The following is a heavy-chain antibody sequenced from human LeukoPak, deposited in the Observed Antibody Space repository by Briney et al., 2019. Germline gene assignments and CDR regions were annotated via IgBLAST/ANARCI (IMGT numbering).Heavy chain of an antibody. V-gene: IGHV3-30*07. Sequence: GGSLRLSCVASGFTFTDHSMHWVRQPPGKGLEWVAVASSDEMTTFYGDSVKVRFTISRDNSKNTLYLQMNSLRADDTAGYYCARGGYTDYWGQGTLVTVSS. D-gene: IGHD5-24*01. J-gene: IGHJ4*02. CDR1: GFTFTDHS. CDR3: ARGGYTDY. CDR2: ASSDEMTT.